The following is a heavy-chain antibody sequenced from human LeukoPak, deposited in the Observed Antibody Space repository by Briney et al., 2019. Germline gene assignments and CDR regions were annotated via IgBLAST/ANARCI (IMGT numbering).Heavy chain of an antibody. Sequence: PGGSLRLSCAASGFTFSTYWMTWARQAPGKGLEWVATIKPDGSEEYYVDSVKGRLTISRDNAKNSLYLQMNSLRAEDTAVYYCAKPSRSSSNEYWGQGTLVTVSS. CDR3: AKPSRSSSNEY. J-gene: IGHJ4*02. D-gene: IGHD6-13*01. CDR1: GFTFSTYW. CDR2: IKPDGSEE. V-gene: IGHV3-7*05.